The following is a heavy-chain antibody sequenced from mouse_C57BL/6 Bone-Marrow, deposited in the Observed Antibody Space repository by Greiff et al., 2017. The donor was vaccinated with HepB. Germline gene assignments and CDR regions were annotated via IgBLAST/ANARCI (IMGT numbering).Heavy chain of an antibody. CDR2: ISYDGSN. CDR1: GYSITSGYY. Sequence: EVKLEESGPGLVKPSQSLSLTCSVTGYSITSGYYWNWIRQFPGNKLEWMGYISYDGSNNYNPSLKNRISNTRDTSKNQFFLKLNTVTTEDTATYYCARERLYLYAMDYWGQGTSVTVSS. J-gene: IGHJ4*01. V-gene: IGHV3-6*01. CDR3: ARERLYLYAMDY. D-gene: IGHD5-1*01.